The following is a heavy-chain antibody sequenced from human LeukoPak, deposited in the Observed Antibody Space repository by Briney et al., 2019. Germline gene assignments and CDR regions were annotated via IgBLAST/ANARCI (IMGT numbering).Heavy chain of an antibody. V-gene: IGHV4-39*07. CDR1: GGSISSSDYY. CDR2: INHSGST. Sequence: PSETLSLTCIVSGGSISSSDYYWGWIRQPPGKGLEWIGEINHSGSTNYNPSLKSRVTISVDTSKNQFSLKLSSVTAADTAVYYCARTYYDFWRSPYYYYYYYMDVWGKGTTVTVSS. D-gene: IGHD3-3*01. CDR3: ARTYYDFWRSPYYYYYYYMDV. J-gene: IGHJ6*03.